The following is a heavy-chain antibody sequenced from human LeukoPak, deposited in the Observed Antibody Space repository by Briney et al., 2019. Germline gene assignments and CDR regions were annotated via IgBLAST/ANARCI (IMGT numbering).Heavy chain of an antibody. D-gene: IGHD4-17*01. J-gene: IGHJ4*02. CDR3: ARSKGYGENYFDY. CDR2: INPNSAGT. V-gene: IGHV1-2*02. Sequence: GASVKVSCTASGYTFTGYYMHWVRQAPGQGLEWMGWINPNSAGTNYAQKFQGRVTMTRDTSISTAYMELRSLRSDDTAVYYCARSKGYGENYFDYWGQGTLVTVSS. CDR1: GYTFTGYY.